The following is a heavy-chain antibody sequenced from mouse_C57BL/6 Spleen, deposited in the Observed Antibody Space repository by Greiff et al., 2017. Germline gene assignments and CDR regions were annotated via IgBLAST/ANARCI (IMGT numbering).Heavy chain of an antibody. D-gene: IGHD1-2*01. CDR3: ARQGGYTYAMDY. Sequence: EVQGVESGGGLVQPGGSLKLSCAASGFTFSDYYMYWVRQTPEKRLEWVAYISNGGGSTYYPDTVKGRFTISRDNAKNTLYLQMSRLKSEDTAMYYCARQGGYTYAMDYWGQGTSVTVSS. J-gene: IGHJ4*01. CDR2: ISNGGGST. V-gene: IGHV5-12*01. CDR1: GFTFSDYY.